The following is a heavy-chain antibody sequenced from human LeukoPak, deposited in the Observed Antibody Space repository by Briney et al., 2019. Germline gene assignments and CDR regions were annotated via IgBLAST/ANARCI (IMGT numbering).Heavy chain of an antibody. CDR3: ARLGCSSTSCYRMDV. CDR1: GGTFSSYA. J-gene: IGHJ6*03. Sequence: GASVKVSCKASGGTFSSYAISWVRQAPGQGLEWMGGIIPIFGTANYAQKFQGRVTITTDESTSTAYMELSSLRSEDTAVYYCARLGCSSTSCYRMDVWGKGTTVTVSS. D-gene: IGHD2-2*01. V-gene: IGHV1-69*05. CDR2: IIPIFGTA.